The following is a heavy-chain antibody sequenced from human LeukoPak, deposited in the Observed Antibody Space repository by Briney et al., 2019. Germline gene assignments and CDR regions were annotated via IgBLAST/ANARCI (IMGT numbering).Heavy chain of an antibody. CDR3: ARGNLYTAATIEDY. D-gene: IGHD3-16*01. Sequence: PGGSLRLSCAASGFDFSRYVIHWVRQGPGKGLEWVAVISPEGYMKDYADSVKGRFTVSRDNSKNTVFLQINSLSAEDTSRYYCARGNLYTAATIEDYWGQGTLVTVSS. CDR1: GFDFSRYV. J-gene: IGHJ4*02. V-gene: IGHV3-30-3*01. CDR2: ISPEGYMK.